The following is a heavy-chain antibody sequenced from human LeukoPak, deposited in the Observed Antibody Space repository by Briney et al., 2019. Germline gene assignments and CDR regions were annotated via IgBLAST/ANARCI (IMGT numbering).Heavy chain of an antibody. V-gene: IGHV3-30*02. D-gene: IGHD3-10*01. CDR3: AKDWDYYGSGSYCYFDY. Sequence: GGSLRLSCAASGFTFSSYGMHWVRQAPGKGLEWVAFIRYDGSNKYYADSVKGRFTISRDNSKNTLYLQMNSLRAEDTAVYYCAKDWDYYGSGSYCYFDYWGQGTLVTVSS. CDR2: IRYDGSNK. J-gene: IGHJ4*02. CDR1: GFTFSSYG.